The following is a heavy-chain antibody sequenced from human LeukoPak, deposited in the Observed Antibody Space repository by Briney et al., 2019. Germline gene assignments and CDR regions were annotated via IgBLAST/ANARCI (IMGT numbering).Heavy chain of an antibody. Sequence: GGSLRLSCAASGFTFSSYAMHWVRQAPGKGLEWVAVISYDGSNKYYADSVKGRFTISRDNSKNTLYLQMNSLRAEDTAIYYCATYRQVLLPFESWGQGALVTVSS. CDR2: ISYDGSNK. CDR1: GFTFSSYA. D-gene: IGHD2-8*02. CDR3: ATYRQVLLPFES. V-gene: IGHV3-30*04. J-gene: IGHJ4*02.